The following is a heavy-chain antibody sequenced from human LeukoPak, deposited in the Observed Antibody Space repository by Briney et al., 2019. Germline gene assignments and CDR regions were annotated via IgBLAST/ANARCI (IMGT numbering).Heavy chain of an antibody. CDR2: IHTSGST. J-gene: IGHJ4*02. Sequence: SQTLSFTCTVSGGSINSGSDYWSWIRQPAGKGLEWVGRIHTSGSTNYNPSLKSRVTISVDTSKNQFSLNLSSVTAADTAVYFCARGSYRIDYWGQGTLVTVSS. D-gene: IGHD1-26*01. V-gene: IGHV4-61*02. CDR3: ARGSYRIDY. CDR1: GGSINSGSDY.